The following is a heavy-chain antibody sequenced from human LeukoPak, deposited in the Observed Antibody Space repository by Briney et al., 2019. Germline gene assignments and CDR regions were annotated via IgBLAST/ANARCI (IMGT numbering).Heavy chain of an antibody. J-gene: IGHJ4*02. CDR1: GFTFSSYA. CDR2: ISGSGGRT. CDR3: AKIDSSGWYSFDY. V-gene: IGHV3-23*01. Sequence: GGSLRLSCAASGFTFSSYAMSWVRQAPGKGLEWVSDISGSGGRTYYADSVKGRFTISRDNSKNTLYLQMNSLRAEDTAVYYCAKIDSSGWYSFDYWGQGTLVTVSS. D-gene: IGHD6-19*01.